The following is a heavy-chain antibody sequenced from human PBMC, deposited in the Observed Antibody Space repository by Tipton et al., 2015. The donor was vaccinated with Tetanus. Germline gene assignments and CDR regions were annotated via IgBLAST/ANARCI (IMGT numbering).Heavy chain of an antibody. V-gene: IGHV3-30*18. CDR2: ISYDGSNK. CDR3: AKDQDDFWSGYYYNWFDP. J-gene: IGHJ5*02. Sequence: SLRLSCAASGFTFSSYGMHWVRQAPGKGLEWVAVISYDGSNKYYADSVKGRFTISRDNSKNTLYLQMNSLRAEDTAVYYCAKDQDDFWSGYYYNWFDPWGQGTLVTVSS. D-gene: IGHD3-3*01. CDR1: GFTFSSYG.